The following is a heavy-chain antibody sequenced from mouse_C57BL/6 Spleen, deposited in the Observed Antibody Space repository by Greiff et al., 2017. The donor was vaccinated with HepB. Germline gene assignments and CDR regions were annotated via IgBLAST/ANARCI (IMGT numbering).Heavy chain of an antibody. CDR2: INPGSGGT. Sequence: VQLQQSGAELVRPGTSVKVSCKASGYAFTNYLIEWVKQRPGQGLEWIGVINPGSGGTNYNEKFKGKATLTADKSSSTAYMQLSSLTSEDSAVYFCARGDYYGSSCFDYWGQGTTLTVSS. V-gene: IGHV1-54*01. J-gene: IGHJ2*01. D-gene: IGHD1-1*01. CDR1: GYAFTNYL. CDR3: ARGDYYGSSCFDY.